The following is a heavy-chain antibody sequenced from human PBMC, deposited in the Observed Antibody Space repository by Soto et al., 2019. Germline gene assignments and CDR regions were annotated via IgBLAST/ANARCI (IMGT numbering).Heavy chain of an antibody. CDR1: GFTFSSHE. D-gene: IGHD3-3*01. CDR2: ISKNGGTT. CDR3: ARDRSLIFAVPPYGMDV. Sequence: LRLSCVVSGFTFSSHEMNWVRQAPGKGPEWVSKISKNGGTTSYADSVKGRFTISRDNARDSLYLHMNSLRAEDTAVYYCARDRSLIFAVPPYGMDVWGQGTTVTVSS. J-gene: IGHJ6*02. V-gene: IGHV3-48*03.